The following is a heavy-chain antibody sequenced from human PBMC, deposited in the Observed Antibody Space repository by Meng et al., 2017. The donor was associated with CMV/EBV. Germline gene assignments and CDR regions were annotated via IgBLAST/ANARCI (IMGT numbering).Heavy chain of an antibody. CDR1: GGSISSGDYY. CDR3: AREGDNPFDY. J-gene: IGHJ4*02. V-gene: IGHV4-30-4*08. Sequence: QVQPHGSGPGLGKPSQTLSLTCTVSGGSISSGDYYWSWIRQPPGKGLEWIWYIYYSGSTYYNPSLKSRVTISVDTSKNQFSLKLSSVTAADTAVYYCAREGDNPFDYWGQGTLVTVFS. CDR2: IYYSGST. D-gene: IGHD2-21*02.